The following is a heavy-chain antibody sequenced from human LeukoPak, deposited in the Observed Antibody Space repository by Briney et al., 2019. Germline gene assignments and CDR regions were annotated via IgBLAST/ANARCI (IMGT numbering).Heavy chain of an antibody. CDR2: INGGNGNT. J-gene: IGHJ5*02. CDR3: ARDNSVEDTAWWFDP. Sequence: ASVKVSCKASGYIFTNYAMHWVRQAPGQRLEWMGWINGGNGNTKYSQEFQGRVTITRDTSASTAYMEVSSLRSEDMAVYYCARDNSVEDTAWWFDPWGQGTLVTVSS. D-gene: IGHD4-23*01. V-gene: IGHV1-3*03. CDR1: GYIFTNYA.